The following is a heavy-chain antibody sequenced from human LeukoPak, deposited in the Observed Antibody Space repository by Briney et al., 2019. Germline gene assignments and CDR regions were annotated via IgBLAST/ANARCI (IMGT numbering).Heavy chain of an antibody. J-gene: IGHJ4*02. Sequence: GGSLRLSCAASGFTVSSNYMSWVRQAPGKGLEWVSVIYSGGSTYYADSVKGRFTIPRDNSKNTLYLQMNSLRAEDTAVYYCARSGYYYGSGSHFDYWGQGTLVTVSS. D-gene: IGHD3-10*01. CDR3: ARSGYYYGSGSHFDY. CDR1: GFTVSSNY. V-gene: IGHV3-53*01. CDR2: IYSGGST.